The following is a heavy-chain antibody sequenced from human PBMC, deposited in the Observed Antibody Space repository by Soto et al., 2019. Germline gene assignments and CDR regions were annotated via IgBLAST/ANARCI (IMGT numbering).Heavy chain of an antibody. CDR2: INAGNGNT. J-gene: IGHJ4*02. Sequence: ASVKVSCKASGYTFTTYAMHWVRQAPGQGLEWMGWINAGNGNTKYSQKFQGRVTITRDTSASTAYMELSSLRAEDTAVYYCAKDTYYHDSSGYYVFDYWGQGTLVTVSS. CDR1: GYTFTTYA. CDR3: AKDTYYHDSSGYYVFDY. V-gene: IGHV1-3*01. D-gene: IGHD3-22*01.